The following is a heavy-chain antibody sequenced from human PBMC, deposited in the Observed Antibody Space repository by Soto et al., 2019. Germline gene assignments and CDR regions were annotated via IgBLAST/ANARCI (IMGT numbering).Heavy chain of an antibody. CDR2: INPNSGGT. Sequence: QVQLVQSGAEVKKPGASVKVSCKASGYTFTGYYMHWVRQAPGQGLEWMGWINPNSGGTNYAQKFQGWVTMTRDTSIRTAYMGLSRLRSDDTAVYCCARVPKSYSSGYSLHDAFDIWGRWTMVTASS. J-gene: IGHJ3*02. D-gene: IGHD3-22*01. V-gene: IGHV1-2*04. CDR1: GYTFTGYY. CDR3: ARVPKSYSSGYSLHDAFDI.